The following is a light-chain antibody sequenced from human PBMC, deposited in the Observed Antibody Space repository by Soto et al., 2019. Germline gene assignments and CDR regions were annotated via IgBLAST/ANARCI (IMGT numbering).Light chain of an antibody. V-gene: IGKV3-15*01. CDR2: GAS. J-gene: IGKJ5*01. Sequence: EIMMTQSPPTLSVSPGETATLSCRASQSVSSSLAWYQQKPGQAPRLLIYGASTRATGTPARFSGSGSGTEFTLTINNLQPEDFAVYYCQQRSNWPITFGQGTRLEIK. CDR1: QSVSSS. CDR3: QQRSNWPIT.